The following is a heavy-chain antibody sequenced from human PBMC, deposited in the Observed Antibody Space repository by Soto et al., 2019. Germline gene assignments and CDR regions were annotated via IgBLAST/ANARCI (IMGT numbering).Heavy chain of an antibody. D-gene: IGHD3-10*01. CDR2: IYYSGSA. CDR3: ARGVGFGYYYYHMDL. J-gene: IGHJ6*02. Sequence: TLSLTCTVSGDSVTSVSDYWSWIRQPPGKGLEWIGYIYYSGSADYNPSLGSRVTISIDTSKNQFSLKLTSVTAADTAVYYCARGVGFGYYYYHMDLWGQGTTVTVSS. V-gene: IGHV4-61*01. CDR1: GDSVTSVSDY.